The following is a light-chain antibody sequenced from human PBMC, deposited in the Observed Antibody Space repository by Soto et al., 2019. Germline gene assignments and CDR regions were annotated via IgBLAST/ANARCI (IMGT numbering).Light chain of an antibody. Sequence: QSVLTQPPSASGTPGQRITISFFGSSSNSGDHRVNLYQQLPGAAPKLLIYINTQRPSGAPDRFSGSQSGTSATLAISGLQPEDEADYYCAAWDDSLTALFGTGTKGTVL. V-gene: IGLV1-44*01. J-gene: IGLJ1*01. CDR2: INT. CDR1: SSNSGDHR. CDR3: AAWDDSLTAL.